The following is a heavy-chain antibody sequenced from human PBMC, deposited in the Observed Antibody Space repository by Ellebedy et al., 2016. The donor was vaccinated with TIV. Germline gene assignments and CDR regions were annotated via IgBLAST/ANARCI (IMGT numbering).Heavy chain of an antibody. CDR2: INHSGST. J-gene: IGHJ6*02. Sequence: SETLSLXXAVYGGSFSGYYWSWIRQPPGKGLEWIGEINHSGSTNYNPSLKSRVTISVDTSKNQFSLKLSSVTAADTAVYYCARERLARYCSGGSCSLRYYYYGMDVWGQGTTVTVSS. CDR3: ARERLARYCSGGSCSLRYYYYGMDV. V-gene: IGHV4-34*01. CDR1: GGSFSGYY. D-gene: IGHD2-15*01.